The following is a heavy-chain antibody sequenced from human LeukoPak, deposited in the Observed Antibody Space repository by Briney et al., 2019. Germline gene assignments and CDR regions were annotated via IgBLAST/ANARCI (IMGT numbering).Heavy chain of an antibody. CDR3: APELGISVY. Sequence: SVKLSCKASGGTFSSYAISWVRQAPGQGLEWMGRIIPIRGIANYAQKFQGRVTITADKSTSTAYMELSSLRSEDTAVYDCAPELGISVYWGQGTLVTVSS. CDR1: GGTFSSYA. CDR2: IIPIRGIA. J-gene: IGHJ4*02. D-gene: IGHD7-27*01. V-gene: IGHV1-69*04.